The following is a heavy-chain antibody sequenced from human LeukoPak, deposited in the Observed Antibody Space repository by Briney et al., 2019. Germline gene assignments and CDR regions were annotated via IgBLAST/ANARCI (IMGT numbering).Heavy chain of an antibody. J-gene: IGHJ3*02. CDR3: ARLESGHYYDSSGYYFNAFDI. V-gene: IGHV3-21*01. CDR1: GFTLSSYA. Sequence: GGSLRLSCAASGFTLSSYAMSWVRQAPGKGLEWVSSISSSSSYIYDADSVKGRFTISRDNAKNSLYLQMNSPRAEDTAVYYCARLESGHYYDSSGYYFNAFDIWGQGTMVTVSS. CDR2: ISSSSSYI. D-gene: IGHD3-22*01.